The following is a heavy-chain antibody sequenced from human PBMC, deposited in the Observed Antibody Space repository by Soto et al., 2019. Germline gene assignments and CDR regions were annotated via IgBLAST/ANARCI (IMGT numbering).Heavy chain of an antibody. CDR3: ARGTNAAFDI. J-gene: IGHJ3*02. D-gene: IGHD1-1*01. CDR2: IKQDGSEK. Sequence: EVQLVESGGGLVQPGGSLRLSCAASGFTFSSHWMDWVRQAPGKGLEWVANIKQDGSEKYYVDSVKGRFTISRDNAKNSLFLKMNSLRAEDTALYYCARGTNAAFDIWGQGTMVTVSS. V-gene: IGHV3-7*01. CDR1: GFTFSSHW.